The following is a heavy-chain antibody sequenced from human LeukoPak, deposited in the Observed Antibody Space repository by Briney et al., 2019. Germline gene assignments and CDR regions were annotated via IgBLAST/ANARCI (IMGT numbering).Heavy chain of an antibody. Sequence: PGGSLRLSCAASGFTFSSYGMHWVRQAPGKGLEWVAAISSGGSNKYYAESVKGRFTSSRDNFKNTLDLQMNSLRAEDTAMYYCAKDTPLDSYDILTGYEADQNYGMDVWGQGTTVTVSS. V-gene: IGHV3-30*18. CDR2: ISSGGSNK. J-gene: IGHJ6*02. D-gene: IGHD3-9*01. CDR1: GFTFSSYG. CDR3: AKDTPLDSYDILTGYEADQNYGMDV.